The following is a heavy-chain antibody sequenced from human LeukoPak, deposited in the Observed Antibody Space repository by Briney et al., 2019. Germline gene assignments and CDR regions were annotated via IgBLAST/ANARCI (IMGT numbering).Heavy chain of an antibody. CDR2: IGSGSDT. V-gene: IGHV3-23*01. Sequence: PGGSLRLSCAASGFTFSSYAMNWVRQAPGKGLQWVSTIGSGSDTHYADSVKGRFTISRDNSKNTLYLQMNGLRAEDTALYYCAKYGSVGAVRYFDSWGQGTLVTVSS. D-gene: IGHD4/OR15-4a*01. J-gene: IGHJ4*02. CDR3: AKYGSVGAVRYFDS. CDR1: GFTFSSYA.